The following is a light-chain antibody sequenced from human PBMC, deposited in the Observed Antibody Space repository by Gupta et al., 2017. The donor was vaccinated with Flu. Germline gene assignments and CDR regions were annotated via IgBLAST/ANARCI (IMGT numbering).Light chain of an antibody. CDR3: VVFGSSGIWV. CDR2: KTE. J-gene: IGLJ3*02. V-gene: IGLV8-61*01. Sequence: TVTITSGWNCGLVSGNTFRSGYPQTTGQATRTLIYKTESRSPGVPDRFSGSSRGNRAALTIRGAEADDESEYYCVVFGSSGIWVFGGGTKLTVL. CDR1: CGLVSGNTF.